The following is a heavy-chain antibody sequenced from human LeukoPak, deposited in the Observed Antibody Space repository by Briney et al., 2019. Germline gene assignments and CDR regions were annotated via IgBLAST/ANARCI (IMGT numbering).Heavy chain of an antibody. CDR2: VYYIGNT. CDR3: ARSRATVSGGRFDP. J-gene: IGHJ5*02. Sequence: PSETLSLTCTVSGGSISTSGYYWGWIRQPPGKGLEWIGNVYYIGNTYYNPSLKSRVTISIDTSKNQFSLKLSSVTAADTAVYYCARSRATVSGGRFDPWGQGTLVTVSS. CDR1: GGSISTSGYY. D-gene: IGHD3-16*01. V-gene: IGHV4-39*01.